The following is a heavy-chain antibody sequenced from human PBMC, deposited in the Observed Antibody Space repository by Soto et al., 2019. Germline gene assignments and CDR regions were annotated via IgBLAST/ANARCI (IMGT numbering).Heavy chain of an antibody. CDR1: GGSISSSSYY. Sequence: QLQLQESGPGLVKPSETLSLTCTVSGGSISSSSYYWGWIRQPPGKGLEWIGSIYYSGSTYYNPSLKSRVTISVDTSKNQFSLKLSSVTAADTAVYYCARRGYSGFQREVWGQGTLVTVSS. CDR2: IYYSGST. D-gene: IGHD5-12*01. V-gene: IGHV4-39*01. J-gene: IGHJ4*02. CDR3: ARRGYSGFQREV.